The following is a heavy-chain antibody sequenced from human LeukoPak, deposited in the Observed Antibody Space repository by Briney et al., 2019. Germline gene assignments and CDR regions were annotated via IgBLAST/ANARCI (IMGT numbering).Heavy chain of an antibody. J-gene: IGHJ6*02. D-gene: IGHD5/OR15-5a*01. CDR2: IYSDGRT. CDR1: GFTFSSYS. CDR3: AKEPSVDYGLDV. V-gene: IGHV3-23*03. Sequence: TGGSLRLSCAASGFTFSSYSMNWVRQAPGKGLEWVSFIYSDGRTYYADSVKGRFTISRDNSKNTLYLQMNSLRAEDTAVYYCAKEPSVDYGLDVWGQGTTVTVSS.